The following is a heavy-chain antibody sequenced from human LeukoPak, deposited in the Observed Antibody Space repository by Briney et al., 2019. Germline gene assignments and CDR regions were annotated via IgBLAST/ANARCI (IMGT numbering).Heavy chain of an antibody. CDR1: GGTFSSYA. D-gene: IGHD2-2*01. J-gene: IGHJ1*01. V-gene: IGHV1-69*13. CDR2: IIPIFGTA. CDR3: ARDPENCSSTSCYVHFQH. Sequence: SVKASCKASGGTFSSYAISWVRQAPGQGLEWMGGIIPIFGTANYAQKFQGRVTITADESTSTAYMELSSLRSEDTAVYYCARDPENCSSTSCYVHFQHWGQGTLVTVSS.